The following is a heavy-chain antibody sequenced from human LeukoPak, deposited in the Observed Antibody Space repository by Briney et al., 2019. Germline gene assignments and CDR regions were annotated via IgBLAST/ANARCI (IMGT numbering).Heavy chain of an antibody. V-gene: IGHV3-30*18. J-gene: IGHJ4*02. CDR1: GFTFSSYG. D-gene: IGHD6-19*01. CDR3: AKGGAVPGRDY. Sequence: GGSLRLSCAASGFTFSSYGMHWVRQAPGKGLEWVAVISYDGSNKYYADSVKGRFTISRDNSKNTLYLQMNSLRAEDTAMYYCAKGGAVPGRDYWGQGTLVTVSS. CDR2: ISYDGSNK.